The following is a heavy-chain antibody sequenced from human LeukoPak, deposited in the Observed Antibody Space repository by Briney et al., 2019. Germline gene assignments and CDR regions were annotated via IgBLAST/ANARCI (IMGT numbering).Heavy chain of an antibody. D-gene: IGHD3-10*01. CDR2: IRSKANSYAT. CDR1: GFTFSGSA. CDR3: TRVRRGVDYYYYYMDV. V-gene: IGHV3-73*01. J-gene: IGHJ6*03. Sequence: GGSLRLSCAGSGFTFSGSAMHWVRQASGKGLEWVGRIRSKANSYATAYAASVKGRFTISRDDSKNTAYLQMNSLKTEDTAVYYCTRVRRGVDYYYYYMDVWGKGTTVTVSS.